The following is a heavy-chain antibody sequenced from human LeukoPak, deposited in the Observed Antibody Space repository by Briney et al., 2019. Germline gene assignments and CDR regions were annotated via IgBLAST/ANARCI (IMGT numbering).Heavy chain of an antibody. CDR3: ARGHRTAAYDSTGSDY. Sequence: ASVKVSCKASGYTFTSYGISWVRQAPGQGLEWMGWISTYNGNTNYAQKLQGRVTMTTDTSTSTAYMELRSLRSDDTAVYYCARGHRTAAYDSTGSDYWGRGTLVTVSS. CDR1: GYTFTSYG. CDR2: ISTYNGNT. D-gene: IGHD3-22*01. V-gene: IGHV1-18*01. J-gene: IGHJ4*02.